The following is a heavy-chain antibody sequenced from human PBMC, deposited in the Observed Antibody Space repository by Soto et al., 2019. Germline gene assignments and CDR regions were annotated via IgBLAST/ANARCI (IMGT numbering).Heavy chain of an antibody. CDR3: ASSDIVVVPAAMYY. Sequence: GGSLRLSCAASGFTFSSYGMHWVRQAPGKGLEWVAVISYDGSNKYYADSVKGRFTISRDNSKNTLYLQMNSLRAEDTAVHYCASSDIVVVPAAMYYWGQGTLVTVSS. CDR2: ISYDGSNK. J-gene: IGHJ4*02. CDR1: GFTFSSYG. V-gene: IGHV3-30*03. D-gene: IGHD2-2*01.